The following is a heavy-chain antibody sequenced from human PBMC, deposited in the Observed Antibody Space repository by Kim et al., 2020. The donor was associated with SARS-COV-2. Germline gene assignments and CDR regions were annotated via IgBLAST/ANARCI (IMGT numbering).Heavy chain of an antibody. Sequence: GGSLRLSCAASGFTFSSYAMNWVRQAPGKGLEWVSAISGSGGSTYYADSVKGRFTIFRNKSKNTRYLQMHILRAEDTAVYYCAKAVRGSSLAWLDPWGQGTLVTVSS. CDR3: AKAVRGSSLAWLDP. CDR2: ISGSGGST. D-gene: IGHD6-13*01. J-gene: IGHJ5*02. CDR1: GFTFSSYA. V-gene: IGHV3-23*01.